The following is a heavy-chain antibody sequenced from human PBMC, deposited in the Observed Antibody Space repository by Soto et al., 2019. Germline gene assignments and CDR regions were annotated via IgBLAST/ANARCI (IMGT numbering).Heavy chain of an antibody. Sequence: QVQLVQSGAEVKKSGASVRVSCKVFGGSFRRYAITWVRQAPGQGLEWMGGIIPILGSPNYAQKFQDRVTITADESTSTTYMDLRSLRSEDAAVYYCASRDRGDAFDIWGQGTVVTVSS. CDR1: GGSFRRYA. V-gene: IGHV1-69*01. CDR2: IIPILGSP. CDR3: ASRDRGDAFDI. J-gene: IGHJ3*02.